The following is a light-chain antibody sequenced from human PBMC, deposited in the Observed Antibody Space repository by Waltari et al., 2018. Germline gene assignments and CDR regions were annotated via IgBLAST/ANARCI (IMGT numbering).Light chain of an antibody. J-gene: IGKJ4*01. CDR1: QSIRSY. CDR3: QQSYSTPLT. V-gene: IGKV1-39*01. Sequence: DIQMTQTPSSLSASVGSRVTIPCRASQSIRSYLNWYQQKPGKAPKLLIYDASNLQSGVPSRFSGSGSGTDFTLTISRLQAEDFATYFCQQSYSTPLTFGGGAKVEIK. CDR2: DAS.